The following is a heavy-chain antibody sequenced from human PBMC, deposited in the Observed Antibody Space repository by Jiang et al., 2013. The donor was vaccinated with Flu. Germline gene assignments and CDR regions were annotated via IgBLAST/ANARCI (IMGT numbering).Heavy chain of an antibody. V-gene: IGHV6-1*01. D-gene: IGHD6-19*01. CDR2: TYYRTRWYD. J-gene: IGHJ5*02. Sequence: SQTLSLTCAISGDSVSSNSASWNWMRQSPSRGLEWLGRTYYRTRWYDDYAVSVKSRITINADTSKNQFSLHLNSVTSEDTAIYFCARGSSGTAVAIFKSWGQG. CDR1: GDSVSSNSAS. CDR3: ARGSSGTAVAIFKS.